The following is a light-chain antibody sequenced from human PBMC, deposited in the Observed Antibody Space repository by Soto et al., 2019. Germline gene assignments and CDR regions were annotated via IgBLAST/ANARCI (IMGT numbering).Light chain of an antibody. CDR3: QSYDSRV. CDR2: EDN. CDR1: SGSIASNY. J-gene: IGLJ2*01. V-gene: IGLV6-57*02. Sequence: NFMLTQPHSVSESPGKTVTISCTGSSGSIASNYVQWYQQRPGSAPTTGIYEDNQRPSGVPDRFSGSIDSASNSASLTISGLKTEDEADYYCQSYDSRVFGGGTQLTVL.